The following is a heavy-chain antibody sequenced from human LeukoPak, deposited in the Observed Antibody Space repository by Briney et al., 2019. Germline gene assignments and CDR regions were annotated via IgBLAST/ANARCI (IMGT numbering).Heavy chain of an antibody. J-gene: IGHJ3*02. Sequence: PGGSLRLSCAASGFTFSRFGMHWVRQAPGQGLEWVAFILYDGTKKYYADSVKGRFTISRDNSKNTLYLQMNSLRSEDTAVFYCAKDRDDYLLGSYLGAFDIWGQGTMVTVSS. V-gene: IGHV3-30*02. D-gene: IGHD3-16*01. CDR2: ILYDGTKK. CDR1: GFTFSRFG. CDR3: AKDRDDYLLGSYLGAFDI.